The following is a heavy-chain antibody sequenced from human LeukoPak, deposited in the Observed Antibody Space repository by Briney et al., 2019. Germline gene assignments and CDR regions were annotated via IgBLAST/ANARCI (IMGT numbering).Heavy chain of an antibody. D-gene: IGHD3-22*01. CDR1: GFTFSSYG. V-gene: IGHV3-30*02. J-gene: IGHJ4*02. Sequence: GGSLRLSCAASGFTFSSYGMHWIRQAPGKGLEWVTFIRYDGNNKYYADSVKGRFTISRDGSKNTLFLQMNSLRAEDTAVYYCAREGGYYYDSSGYSGSDYWGQGTLVTVSS. CDR3: AREGGYYYDSSGYSGSDY. CDR2: IRYDGNNK.